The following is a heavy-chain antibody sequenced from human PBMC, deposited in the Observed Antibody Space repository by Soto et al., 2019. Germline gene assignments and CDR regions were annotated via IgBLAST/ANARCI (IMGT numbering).Heavy chain of an antibody. CDR3: ASVAVLTADAFDS. V-gene: IGHV1-46*03. D-gene: IGHD1-1*01. CDR1: GYTFTSRF. J-gene: IGHJ3*02. CDR2: INPIGGTT. Sequence: SEKLSCKASGYTFTSRFIHWVRQAPVQGLEWVGIINPIGGTTSYAQKFQGRVTMTRDTSTSTVYMELSSLRSEDTAVYYCASVAVLTADAFDSWGQVRMVDVS.